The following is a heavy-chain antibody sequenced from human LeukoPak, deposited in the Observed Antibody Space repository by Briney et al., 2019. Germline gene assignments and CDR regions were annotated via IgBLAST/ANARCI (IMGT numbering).Heavy chain of an antibody. CDR3: AREDRYYYDSSGYYF. Sequence: SETLSLTCTVSGGSISSYYWSWIRQPAGKGLEWIGRIYTSGSTNYNPSLKSRVTMSVDTSKNQFSLRLSSVTAADTAVYYCAREDRYYYDSSGYYFWGQGTLVTVSS. CDR2: IYTSGST. CDR1: GGSISSYY. J-gene: IGHJ4*02. D-gene: IGHD3-22*01. V-gene: IGHV4-4*07.